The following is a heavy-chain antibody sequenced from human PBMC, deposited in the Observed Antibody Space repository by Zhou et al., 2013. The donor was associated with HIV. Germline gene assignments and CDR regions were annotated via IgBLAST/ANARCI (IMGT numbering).Heavy chain of an antibody. CDR3: ASGDVDIVATTRAFDY. J-gene: IGHJ4*02. Sequence: QVQMVQSGAEVKKPGSSVKVSCKASGGSFRNYDISWVRQGPGQGLEWMGGIIPIFGKANYAQKFQGRVTITTDESTNTAYMALSSLTSEDTAVYYCASGDVDIVATTRAFDYWGQGTLVTVSS. CDR2: IIPIFGKA. D-gene: IGHD5-12*01. CDR1: GGSFRNYD. V-gene: IGHV1-69*05.